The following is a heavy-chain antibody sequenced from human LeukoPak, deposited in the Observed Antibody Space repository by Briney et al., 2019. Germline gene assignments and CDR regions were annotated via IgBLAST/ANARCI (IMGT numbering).Heavy chain of an antibody. J-gene: IGHJ3*02. CDR2: IYSGGST. V-gene: IGHV3-53*01. CDR3: VRASVFDWNAFDI. D-gene: IGHD3-9*01. Sequence: GGSLRLSYAASGFTVSSNYMSWVRQAPGKGLEWVSAIYSGGSTYYADSVKGRFTISRDNSKNTLYLQMNSLRAEDTAVYYCVRASVFDWNAFDIWGQGTMVTVSS. CDR1: GFTVSSNY.